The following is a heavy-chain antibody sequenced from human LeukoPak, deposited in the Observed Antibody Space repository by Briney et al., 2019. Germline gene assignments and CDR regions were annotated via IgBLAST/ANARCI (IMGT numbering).Heavy chain of an antibody. V-gene: IGHV3-23*01. J-gene: IGHJ3*02. CDR3: AKDYLDWNVSPAPSDAFDI. D-gene: IGHD1-1*01. Sequence: PGGSLRLSCAASGFTFSSYAMSWVRQAPGKGLEWVSAISGSGGSTYYADSVKGRFTISRDNSKNTLYLQMNSLRAEDTAVYYCAKDYLDWNVSPAPSDAFDIWGQGTMVTVSS. CDR1: GFTFSSYA. CDR2: ISGSGGST.